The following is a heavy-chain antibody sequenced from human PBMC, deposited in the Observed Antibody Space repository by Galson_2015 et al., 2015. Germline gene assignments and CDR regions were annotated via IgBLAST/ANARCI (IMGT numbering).Heavy chain of an antibody. D-gene: IGHD2-8*01. J-gene: IGHJ4*02. V-gene: IGHV1-18*01. Sequence: SGNTDYPQKFQARVTMTTDTSTTTVYMELWSLGSDDTAVYYCARTTLDCTSGVCYEFWGQGTLVTVSS. CDR3: ARTTLDCTSGVCYEF. CDR2: SGNT.